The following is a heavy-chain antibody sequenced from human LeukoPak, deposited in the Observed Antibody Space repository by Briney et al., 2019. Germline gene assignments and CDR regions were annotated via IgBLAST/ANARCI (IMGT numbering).Heavy chain of an antibody. V-gene: IGHV4-39*07. CDR3: AEDSDIARFYV. D-gene: IGHD2/OR15-2a*01. J-gene: IGHJ4*02. Sequence: SETLSLTCTVSDASVSGARHYWGWIRQPPGKGLEWLGTVSSTGSTYYNPSLQSRVTVSTDTSKNQFSLKLISVTAADTTVYFCAEDSDIARFYVWGQGTLVTVSS. CDR2: VSSTGST. CDR1: DASVSGARHY.